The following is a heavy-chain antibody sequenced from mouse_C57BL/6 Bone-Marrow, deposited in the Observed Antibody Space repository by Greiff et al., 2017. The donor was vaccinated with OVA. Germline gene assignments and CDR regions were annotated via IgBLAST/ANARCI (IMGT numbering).Heavy chain of an antibody. J-gene: IGHJ1*03. CDR3: TRGLYGYDGDWYFDV. D-gene: IGHD2-2*01. CDR1: GFTFSSYA. CDR2: ISSGGDYI. Sequence: EVHLVESGEGLVKPGGSLKLSCAASGFTFSSYAMSWVRQTPEKRLEWVAYISSGGDYIYYADTVKGRFTISRDNARNTLYLQMSSLKSEDTAMYYCTRGLYGYDGDWYFDVWGTGTTVTVSS. V-gene: IGHV5-9-1*02.